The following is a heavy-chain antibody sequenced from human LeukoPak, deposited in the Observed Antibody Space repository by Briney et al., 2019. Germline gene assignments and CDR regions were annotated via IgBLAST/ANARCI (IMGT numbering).Heavy chain of an antibody. J-gene: IGHJ4*02. Sequence: GASVKVSCKASGYTFTGYFIHWVRQAPGQGLEWMGWINPNSGGTNNVQKFQGRVTMTRDTSTSTVYMELSSLRSEDTAVYYCARDGDGSFARRANYFDYWGQGTLVTVSS. CDR1: GYTFTGYF. V-gene: IGHV1-2*02. CDR3: ARDGDGSFARRANYFDY. D-gene: IGHD2-21*01. CDR2: INPNSGGT.